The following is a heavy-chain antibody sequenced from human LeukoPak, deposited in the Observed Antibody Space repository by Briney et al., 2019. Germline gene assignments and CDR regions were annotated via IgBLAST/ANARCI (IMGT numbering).Heavy chain of an antibody. V-gene: IGHV3-7*01. CDR2: IMQDGSEK. Sequence: GGSLRLSCAASGFTISNYWMSWVRQAPGKGLEWVANIMQDGSEKYYVDSVKGRFTISRDNAKNSLYLQMNSLRAEDTAVYYCARRYCGGDCHSPYFDYWGQGTLVTVSS. J-gene: IGHJ4*02. D-gene: IGHD2-21*02. CDR3: ARRYCGGDCHSPYFDY. CDR1: GFTISNYW.